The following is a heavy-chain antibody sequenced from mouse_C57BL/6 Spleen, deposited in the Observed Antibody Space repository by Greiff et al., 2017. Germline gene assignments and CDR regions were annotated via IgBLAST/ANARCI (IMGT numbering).Heavy chain of an antibody. CDR1: GFTFSSYG. CDR3: ARNPSYYYGSSCDGYFDV. CDR2: ISSGGSYT. J-gene: IGHJ1*03. D-gene: IGHD1-1*01. Sequence: VQLKESGGDLVKPGGSLKLSCAASGFTFSSYGMSWVRQTPDKRLEWVATISSGGSYTYYPDSVKGRFTIARDNAKNTLYLQMSSLKSEDTAMYYGARNPSYYYGSSCDGYFDVWGTGTTVTVSS. V-gene: IGHV5-6*01.